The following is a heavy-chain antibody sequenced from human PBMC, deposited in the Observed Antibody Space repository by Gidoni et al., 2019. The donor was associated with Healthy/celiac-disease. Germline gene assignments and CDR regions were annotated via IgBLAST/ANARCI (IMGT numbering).Heavy chain of an antibody. D-gene: IGHD7-27*01. CDR2: IRSKAYGGTT. CDR3: TREQLTGDIPGLNVFDY. V-gene: IGHV3-49*03. Sequence: EVQLVESGGGLVQPGRSLRLSCTASGFTFGDYAMSWFRQAPGKGLEWVGFIRSKAYGGTTEYAASVKGRFTISRDDSKSIAYLQMNSLKTEDTAVYYCTREQLTGDIPGLNVFDYWGQGTLVTVSS. CDR1: GFTFGDYA. J-gene: IGHJ4*02.